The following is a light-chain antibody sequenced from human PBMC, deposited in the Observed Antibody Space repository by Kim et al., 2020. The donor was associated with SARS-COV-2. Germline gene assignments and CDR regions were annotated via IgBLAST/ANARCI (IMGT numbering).Light chain of an antibody. Sequence: SYELTQPPSVSVSPGQTARITCSGDALPKQYAYWYQQKPGQAPVVVIYKDSERPSGIPERFSGSSSGTTVTLTISGVQAEDEADYYCQSADSRGTWVFGG. CDR3: QSADSRGTWV. CDR1: ALPKQY. J-gene: IGLJ3*02. CDR2: KDS. V-gene: IGLV3-25*03.